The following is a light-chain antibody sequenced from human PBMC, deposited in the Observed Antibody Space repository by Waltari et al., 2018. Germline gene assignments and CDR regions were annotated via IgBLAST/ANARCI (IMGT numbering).Light chain of an antibody. Sequence: DIVMTQSPDSLAVSLGERDTITCKSSQRLLSKNENFLAWYQKKPGQPPNLLIFGASTRQSGVPDRFSGSGSGADFTLTISSLQAEDVAVYYCHQYHSSPLTFGGGTKVEIK. CDR3: HQYHSSPLT. J-gene: IGKJ4*01. CDR1: QRLLSKNENF. CDR2: GAS. V-gene: IGKV4-1*01.